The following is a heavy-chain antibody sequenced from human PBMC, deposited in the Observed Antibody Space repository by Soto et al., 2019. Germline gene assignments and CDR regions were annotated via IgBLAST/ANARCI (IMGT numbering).Heavy chain of an antibody. CDR1: GYSISSGYY. CDR3: ARYSSNWFQTEGMDV. D-gene: IGHD6-13*01. Sequence: PSETLSLTCTVSGYSISSGYYWGWIRQPPGKGLEWIGSIYHSGTTYYNPSLKSRVTISVDTSKNQFSLKLSSVTAADTAVYYCARYSSNWFQTEGMDVWGQGTTVTVSS. J-gene: IGHJ6*02. V-gene: IGHV4-38-2*02. CDR2: IYHSGTT.